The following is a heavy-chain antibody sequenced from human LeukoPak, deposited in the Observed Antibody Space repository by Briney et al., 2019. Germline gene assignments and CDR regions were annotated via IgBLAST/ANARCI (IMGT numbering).Heavy chain of an antibody. J-gene: IGHJ4*02. Sequence: GGSLRLSCAASGFTFSTYWMSWVRQAPGKGLEWVANIKEDGSEKYYGDSVKGRFTISRDNAKNSLYLEMNSLRVKDTAVYYCARDSSGYQWGQGTLVTVSS. D-gene: IGHD3-22*01. CDR3: ARDSSGYQ. V-gene: IGHV3-7*01. CDR1: GFTFSTYW. CDR2: IKEDGSEK.